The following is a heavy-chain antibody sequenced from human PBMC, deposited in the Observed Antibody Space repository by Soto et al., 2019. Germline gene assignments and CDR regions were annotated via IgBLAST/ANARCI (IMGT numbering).Heavy chain of an antibody. CDR1: GFTFSSYA. J-gene: IGHJ4*02. D-gene: IGHD2-2*02. Sequence: GWSLRLSCPASGFTFSSYAMSWVRQAPGKGLEWVSGITASGGSTSYADSVKGRFTISRDNSKNTLYLQMNSLRAEDTAVYYCAHTQGIVLVPAAIWYWGQGTPVTGSS. V-gene: IGHV3-23*01. CDR2: ITASGGST. CDR3: AHTQGIVLVPAAIWY.